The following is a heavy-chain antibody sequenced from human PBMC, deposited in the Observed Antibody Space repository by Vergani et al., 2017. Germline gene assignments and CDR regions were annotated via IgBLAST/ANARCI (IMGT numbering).Heavy chain of an antibody. CDR2: VEDSGYF. V-gene: IGHV4-59*01. J-gene: IGHJ4*02. Sequence: QVQLQESGPGLVRPSETLSLTCTVSGGSLSGYYWNWIRQTPGGGLEWIGYVEDSGYFNYNPSLKTLVSMSSDTSNNQFSLMLSSVTGADTAVYYCARSIVSRNPPNYFDSWGQGTLVTVSS. D-gene: IGHD1-14*01. CDR3: ARSIVSRNPPNYFDS. CDR1: GGSLSGYY.